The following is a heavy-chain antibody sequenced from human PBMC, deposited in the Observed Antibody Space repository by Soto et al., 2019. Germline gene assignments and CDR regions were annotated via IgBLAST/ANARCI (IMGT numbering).Heavy chain of an antibody. CDR1: GYTFTSYY. CDR3: ASPVADDAFDI. V-gene: IGHV1-46*03. D-gene: IGHD2-15*01. CDR2: INPIGGST. Sequence: ASVKVSCKASGYTFTSYYMHWVRQAPGQGLEWMGIINPIGGSTSYAQKFQGRVTMTRDTSTSTVYMELSSLRSEDTAVYYCASPVADDAFDIWGQGTMVTVSS. J-gene: IGHJ3*02.